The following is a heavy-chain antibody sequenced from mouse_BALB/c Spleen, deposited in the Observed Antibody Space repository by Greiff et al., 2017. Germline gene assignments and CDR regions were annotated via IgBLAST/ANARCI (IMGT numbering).Heavy chain of an antibody. CDR1: GFSLTGYG. Sequence: VKLVESGPGLVAPSQSLSITCTVSGFSLTGYGVNWVRQPPGKGLEWLGMIWGDGSTDYNSALKSRLSISKDNSKSQVFLKMNSLQTDDTARYYCAKTMITTTGYYYAMDYWGQGTSVTVSS. CDR2: IWGDGST. V-gene: IGHV2-6-7*01. J-gene: IGHJ4*01. D-gene: IGHD2-4*01. CDR3: AKTMITTTGYYYAMDY.